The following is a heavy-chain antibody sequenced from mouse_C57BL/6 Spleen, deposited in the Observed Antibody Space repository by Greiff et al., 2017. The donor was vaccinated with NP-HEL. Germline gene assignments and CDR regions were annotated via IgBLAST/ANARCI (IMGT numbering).Heavy chain of an antibody. V-gene: IGHV1-59*01. J-gene: IGHJ1*03. D-gene: IGHD2-5*01. CDR2: IDPSDSYT. Sequence: QVQLQQPGAELVRPGTSVKLSCKASGYTFTSYWMHWVKQRPGQGLEWIGVIDPSDSYTNYNQKFKGKATLTVDTSSSTDYMQLSSLTSEDSAVYYCARWGDYSKWYFDVWGTGTTVTVSS. CDR3: ARWGDYSKWYFDV. CDR1: GYTFTSYW.